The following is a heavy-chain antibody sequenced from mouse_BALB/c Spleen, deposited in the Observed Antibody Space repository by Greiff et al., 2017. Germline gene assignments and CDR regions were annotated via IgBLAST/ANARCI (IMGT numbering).Heavy chain of an antibody. Sequence: VQLVESGAELAKPGASVKMSCKASGYTFTSYWMHWVKQRPGQGLEWIGYINPSTGYTEYNQKFKDKATLTADKSSSTAYMQLSSLTSEDSAVYYCARAQVRRGNYYAMDYWGQGTSVTVSS. J-gene: IGHJ4*01. D-gene: IGHD2-14*01. CDR3: ARAQVRRGNYYAMDY. CDR1: GYTFTSYW. CDR2: INPSTGYT. V-gene: IGHV1-7*01.